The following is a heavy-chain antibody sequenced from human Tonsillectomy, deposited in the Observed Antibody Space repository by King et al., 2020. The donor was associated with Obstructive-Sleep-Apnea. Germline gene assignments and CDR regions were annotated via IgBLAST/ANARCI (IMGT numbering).Heavy chain of an antibody. CDR3: AHRRRIVGVIIQTDYFDY. CDR2: IYWDDDK. CDR1: GFSLSTSGVG. V-gene: IGHV2-5*02. D-gene: IGHD3-3*01. J-gene: IGHJ4*02. Sequence: VTLKESGPTLVKPTQTLTLTCTFSGFSLSTSGVGVGWIRQPPGKALEWLALIYWDDDKRYNPSLKSRLTLTKDTPRNQVVLTMTNMDPVDTATYYCAHRRRIVGVIIQTDYFDYWGQGTLVTVSS.